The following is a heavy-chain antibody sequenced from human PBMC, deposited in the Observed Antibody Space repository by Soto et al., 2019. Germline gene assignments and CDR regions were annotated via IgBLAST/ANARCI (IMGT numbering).Heavy chain of an antibody. CDR2: INAANGDT. Sequence: ATGRVSCKAAVYTFTSYVIHWKRQAPGQSLEWMGWINAANGDTKYSPKFQGRVTITRDTSASTAYMELNRLRYEDTAVYYCGRRHVSATGIDWFDPWGQGTLVTVSS. CDR3: GRRHVSATGIDWFDP. CDR1: VYTFTSYV. J-gene: IGHJ5*02. D-gene: IGHD6-13*01. V-gene: IGHV1-3*01.